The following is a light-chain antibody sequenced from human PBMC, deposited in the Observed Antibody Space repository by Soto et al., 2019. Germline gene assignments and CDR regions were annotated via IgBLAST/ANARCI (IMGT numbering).Light chain of an antibody. J-gene: IGKJ4*01. V-gene: IGKV3-15*01. Sequence: EVVMSHSPATVSVSPGEGASLSCRASQSVRSNLAWYQQKPGQAPRLLIFGASTRATGIPARFSGSGSGTEFTLTISSLQSEDFAVYYSQQYDNLPLTFGGGSNAAIK. CDR1: QSVRSN. CDR2: GAS. CDR3: QQYDNLPLT.